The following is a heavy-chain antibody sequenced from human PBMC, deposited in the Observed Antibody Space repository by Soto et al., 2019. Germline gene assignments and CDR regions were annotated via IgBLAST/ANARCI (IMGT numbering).Heavy chain of an antibody. CDR2: IIPIFGTA. CDR3: ASVKSDFGELLYFEY. V-gene: IGHV1-69*13. Sequence: ASVKVSCKASGGTFSSYAISWMRQAPGQGLEWMGGIIPIFGTANYAQKFQGRVTITADESTGTAYMELSSLRSEDTAVYYCASVKSDFGELLYFEYWGQGTLVTVSS. D-gene: IGHD3-10*01. CDR1: GGTFSSYA. J-gene: IGHJ4*02.